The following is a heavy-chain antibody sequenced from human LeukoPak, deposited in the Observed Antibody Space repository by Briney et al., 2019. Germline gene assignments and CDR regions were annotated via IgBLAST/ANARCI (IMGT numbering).Heavy chain of an antibody. Sequence: SVKVSCKASGGTFSSYAISWVRQAPGQGLEWMGGIIPIFGTADYAQKFQGRVTITADKSTSTAYMELSSLRSEDTAVYYCARVGRYYDSSGYYGSLYYYGMDVWGQGTTVTVSS. J-gene: IGHJ6*02. CDR3: ARVGRYYDSSGYYGSLYYYGMDV. D-gene: IGHD3-22*01. CDR1: GGTFSSYA. V-gene: IGHV1-69*06. CDR2: IIPIFGTA.